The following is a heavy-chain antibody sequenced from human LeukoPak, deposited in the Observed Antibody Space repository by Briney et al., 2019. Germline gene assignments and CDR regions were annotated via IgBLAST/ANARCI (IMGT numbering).Heavy chain of an antibody. V-gene: IGHV3-11*01. CDR2: ISSSGSTI. J-gene: IGHJ6*02. Sequence: PGGSLRLSCAASGFTFSDYYMSWIRQAPGKGLEWVSYISSSGSTIYYADSVKGRFTISRDNAKNSLYLQMNSLRAEDTAVYYCAGGYCSGGSCYDGYYYGMDVWGQGTTVTVSS. CDR1: GFTFSDYY. CDR3: AGGYCSGGSCYDGYYYGMDV. D-gene: IGHD2-15*01.